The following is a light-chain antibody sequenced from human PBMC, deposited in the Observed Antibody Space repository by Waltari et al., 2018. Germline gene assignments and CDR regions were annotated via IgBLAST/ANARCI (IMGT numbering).Light chain of an antibody. CDR1: QSIGRY. V-gene: IGKV3-20*01. CDR3: QNHERLPAT. CDR2: EAS. J-gene: IGKJ1*01. Sequence: EIMLTQSPGTLSLSPGERATLSCRASQSIGRYLVWYQQKPGQAPRLLMYEASRRATGIPDRFRGGGSGTDFSLTISRLEPEDFAVYYCQNHERLPATFGQGTKVEIK.